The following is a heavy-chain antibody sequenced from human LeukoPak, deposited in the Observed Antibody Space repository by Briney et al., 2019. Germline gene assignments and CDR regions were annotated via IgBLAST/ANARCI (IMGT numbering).Heavy chain of an antibody. CDR1: GFTFSSYE. V-gene: IGHV3-48*03. CDR2: ISSSGSTI. D-gene: IGHD6-19*01. J-gene: IGHJ1*01. Sequence: GGSLRLSCAASGFTFSSYEMNWVRQAPGKGLEWVSYISSSGSTIYYADSVKGRFAISRDNAKNSLYLQMNSLRAEDTAVYYCARSPGDSSGWYLDWGQGTLVTVSP. CDR3: ARSPGDSSGWYLD.